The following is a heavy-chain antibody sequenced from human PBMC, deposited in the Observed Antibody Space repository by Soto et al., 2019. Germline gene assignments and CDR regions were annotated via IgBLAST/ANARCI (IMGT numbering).Heavy chain of an antibody. V-gene: IGHV3-23*01. CDR3: AESRGRGWCAFAS. D-gene: IGHD6-19*01. CDR2: IRSSGDGT. CDR1: GFTFSNYV. Sequence: EVQLLESGGGLVQPGESLRLSCAASGFTFSNYVMSWVRQAPGKGLEWVSGIRSSGDGTDYGDSVKGRFTVSRDNSKKTLFLKTNRLRPEDTAIYYEAESRGRGWCAFASWGQGTLVAVS. J-gene: IGHJ4*02.